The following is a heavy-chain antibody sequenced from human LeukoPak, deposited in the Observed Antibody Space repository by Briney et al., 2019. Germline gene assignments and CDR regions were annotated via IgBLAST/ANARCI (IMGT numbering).Heavy chain of an antibody. V-gene: IGHV4-39*01. CDR2: IHYTGGT. CDR1: GGSISSSTYY. Sequence: SEPLSLTCTVSGGSISSSTYYWGWIRQPPGKGLEWIGSIHYTGGTYYNPSLKSRVTISVDTSNNQFSLKLSSVTAADTAIYYCARVAAKNFGMIISNFDPWGQGTLVTVSS. D-gene: IGHD3-3*01. J-gene: IGHJ5*02. CDR3: ARVAAKNFGMIISNFDP.